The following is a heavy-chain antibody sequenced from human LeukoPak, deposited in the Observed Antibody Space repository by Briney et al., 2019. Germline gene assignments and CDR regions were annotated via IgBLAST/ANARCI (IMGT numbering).Heavy chain of an antibody. CDR1: GFTFSSYA. J-gene: IGHJ4*02. Sequence: GGSLRLSCAASGFTFSSYAMSWVRQAPGKGLEWVSAISGSGGSTYYADSVKGRFTISRDNSKNTLYLQMNSLRAEDTAVYYCARDESVGTVARQDYWGQGTLVTVSS. D-gene: IGHD5-12*01. CDR3: ARDESVGTVARQDY. V-gene: IGHV3-23*01. CDR2: ISGSGGST.